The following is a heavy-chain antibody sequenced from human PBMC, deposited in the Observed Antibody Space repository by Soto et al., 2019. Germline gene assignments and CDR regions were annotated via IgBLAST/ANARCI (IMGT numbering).Heavy chain of an antibody. D-gene: IGHD6-13*01. CDR1: XWXFGCYY. J-gene: IGHJ4*02. CDR3: TRGGAPSSSYFCFDY. Sequence: PSEARSLTCGVSXWXFGCYYWTWIXEAPGKGLEWIGEVNYSGRPNYNPSLKSRVTVSLDMTNNSFSLTLNSVTAADTAFYYCTRGGAPSSSYFCFDYWGQGPLV. CDR2: VNYSGRP. V-gene: IGHV4-34*01.